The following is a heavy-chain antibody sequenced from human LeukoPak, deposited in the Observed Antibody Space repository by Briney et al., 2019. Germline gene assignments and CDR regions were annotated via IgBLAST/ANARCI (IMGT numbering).Heavy chain of an antibody. J-gene: IGHJ6*02. CDR2: IYHSGST. CDR3: ARAQMTTVTTGFYYYYGMDV. D-gene: IGHD4-17*01. Sequence: PSETLSLTCTVSGGSISSSSYSWSWIRQPPGKGLEWIGYIYHSGSTYYNPSLKSRVTISVDRSKNQFSLKLSSVTAADTAVYYCARAQMTTVTTGFYYYYGMDVWGQGTTVTVSS. CDR1: GGSISSSSYS. V-gene: IGHV4-30-2*01.